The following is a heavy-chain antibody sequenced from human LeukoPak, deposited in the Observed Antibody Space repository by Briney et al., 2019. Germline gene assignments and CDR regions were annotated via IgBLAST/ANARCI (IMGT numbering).Heavy chain of an antibody. D-gene: IGHD2-2*01. CDR3: ARDLLRVPANNYYYYMDV. V-gene: IGHV1-69*13. Sequence: ASVKVSCKASGGTFSSYAISWVRQAPGQGLEWMGGIIPIFGTANYAQKFQGRVTITADESTSTAYMELSSLRSEDTAVYYCARDLLRVPANNYYYYMDVWGKGTTVTVSS. CDR2: IIPIFGTA. J-gene: IGHJ6*03. CDR1: GGTFSSYA.